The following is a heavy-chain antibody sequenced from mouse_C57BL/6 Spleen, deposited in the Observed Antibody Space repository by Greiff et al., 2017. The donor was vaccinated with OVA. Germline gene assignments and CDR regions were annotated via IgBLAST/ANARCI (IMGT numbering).Heavy chain of an antibody. D-gene: IGHD2-2*01. CDR1: GYTFTDYY. CDR2: IYPGSGNT. V-gene: IGHV1-76*01. J-gene: IGHJ4*01. CDR3: AREASTMVTTGAMDY. Sequence: QVQLQQSGAELVRPGASVKLSCKASGYTFTDYYINWVKQRPGQGLEWIARIYPGSGNTYYNEKFKGKATLTAEKSSSTAYMQLSSLTSEDSAVYFCAREASTMVTTGAMDYWGQGTSVTVSS.